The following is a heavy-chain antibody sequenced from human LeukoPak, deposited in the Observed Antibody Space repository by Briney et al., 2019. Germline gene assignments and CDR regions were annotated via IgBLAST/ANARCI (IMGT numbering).Heavy chain of an antibody. CDR3: ATVNCGGDCYSPSYFDY. CDR1: GFTFSSYS. D-gene: IGHD2-21*02. CDR2: ISSSSRYI. V-gene: IGHV3-21*01. J-gene: IGHJ4*02. Sequence: GGSLRLSCAASGFTFSSYSMNWVRQAPGKGLEWVSSISSSSRYIYYADSVKGRFTISRDNAKNSLYLQMNSLRAEDTAVYYCATVNCGGDCYSPSYFDYWGQGALVTVSS.